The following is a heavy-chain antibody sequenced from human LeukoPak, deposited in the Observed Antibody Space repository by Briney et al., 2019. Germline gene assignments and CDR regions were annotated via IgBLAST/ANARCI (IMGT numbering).Heavy chain of an antibody. D-gene: IGHD3-10*01. Sequence: GGSLRLSCAASGFTFSTYDMHWVRQAPGKGLEWVGRIKSKTDGGTTDYAAPVKGRFTISRDASKNTLYLQMNSLKTEDTAVYYCTAVRRHLPIITMVRGEAEYYYYMDVWGKGTTVTISS. V-gene: IGHV3-15*01. CDR2: IKSKTDGGTT. J-gene: IGHJ6*03. CDR1: GFTFSTYD. CDR3: TAVRRHLPIITMVRGEAEYYYYMDV.